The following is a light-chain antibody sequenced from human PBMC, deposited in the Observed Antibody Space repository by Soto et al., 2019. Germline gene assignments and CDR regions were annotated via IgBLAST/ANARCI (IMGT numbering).Light chain of an antibody. CDR3: CSYTSSTTLV. CDR1: SSDVGGYNY. CDR2: DVS. Sequence: QSVLTQPRSVPGSPGQSVTISCTGTSSDVGGYNYVSWYQQHPGKAPKLMIYDVSKRPSGVPDRFSGSKSGNTASLTISGLQAEDEADYYCCSYTSSTTLVFGTGTKVTVL. V-gene: IGLV2-11*01. J-gene: IGLJ1*01.